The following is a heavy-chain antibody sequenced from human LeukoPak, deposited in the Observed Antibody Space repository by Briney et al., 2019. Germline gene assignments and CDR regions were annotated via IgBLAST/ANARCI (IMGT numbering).Heavy chain of an antibody. J-gene: IGHJ5*02. V-gene: IGHV1-69*05. D-gene: IGHD4-17*01. CDR1: GGTFSSYA. Sequence: SMKVSCKASGGTFSSYAISWVRQAPGQGLEWMGGIIPIFGTANYAQKFQGRITITTDESTSTAYMELSSLRSEDTAVYYCARDVAYGDYVGNWFDPWGQGTLVTVSS. CDR3: ARDVAYGDYVGNWFDP. CDR2: IIPIFGTA.